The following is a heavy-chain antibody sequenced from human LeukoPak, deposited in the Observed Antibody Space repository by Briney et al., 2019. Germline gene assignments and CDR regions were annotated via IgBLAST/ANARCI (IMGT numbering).Heavy chain of an antibody. J-gene: IGHJ1*01. CDR3: VRNGVAAAGTYFQH. CDR1: GFTFSSYG. D-gene: IGHD6-13*01. V-gene: IGHV3-30*02. Sequence: PGGSLRLSCAASGFTFSSYGMHWVRQAPGKGLEWVAFIRYDGSNKYYADSVKGRFPIYRDNYKNTLNLQMNSLRAEDTAVYYCVRNGVAAAGTYFQHWGQGTLVTVSS. CDR2: IRYDGSNK.